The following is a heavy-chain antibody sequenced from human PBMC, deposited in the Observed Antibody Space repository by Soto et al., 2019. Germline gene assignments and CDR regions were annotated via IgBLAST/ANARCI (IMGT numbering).Heavy chain of an antibody. CDR3: ASFSDTAMVSDYYYGMDV. V-gene: IGHV1-69*01. CDR2: IIPIFGRA. J-gene: IGHJ6*02. CDR1: GGTFSSYA. Sequence: QVQLVQSGAEVKKPGSSVKVSCKASGGTFSSYAISWVRQAPGQGLEWMGGIIPIFGRANYAPKFQGRVTITADESTSTAYMELSSLRSEDTAVYYCASFSDTAMVSDYYYGMDVWGQGTTVTVSS. D-gene: IGHD5-18*01.